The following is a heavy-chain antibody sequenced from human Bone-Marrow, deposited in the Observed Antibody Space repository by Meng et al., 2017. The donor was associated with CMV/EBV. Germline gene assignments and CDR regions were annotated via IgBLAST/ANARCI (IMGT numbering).Heavy chain of an antibody. CDR2: INPNSGGT. Sequence: ASVKVSCKASGYTSTGYYMHWVRQAPGQGLEWMGWINPNSGGTNYAQKFQGRVTMTRDTSISTAYMELSRLRSDDTAVYYCARLDPWLARFDYWGQGTLVTVSS. V-gene: IGHV1-2*02. CDR3: ARLDPWLARFDY. CDR1: GYTSTGYY. D-gene: IGHD3-22*01. J-gene: IGHJ4*02.